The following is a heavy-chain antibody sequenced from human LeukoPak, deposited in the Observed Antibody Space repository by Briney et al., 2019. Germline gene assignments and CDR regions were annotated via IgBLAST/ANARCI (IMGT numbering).Heavy chain of an antibody. Sequence: GGSLRLSCAASGFPFSGYGMHWVRQAPGKGPEWVAAISSDGSKKDYADSVKGRFSISRDKSKNTLYLQMNSLRPEDTAVYYCATEYDNLDDYFDYWGQGTLVIVSS. CDR2: ISSDGSKK. CDR1: GFPFSGYG. J-gene: IGHJ4*02. V-gene: IGHV3-30*03. CDR3: ATEYDNLDDYFDY. D-gene: IGHD1-1*01.